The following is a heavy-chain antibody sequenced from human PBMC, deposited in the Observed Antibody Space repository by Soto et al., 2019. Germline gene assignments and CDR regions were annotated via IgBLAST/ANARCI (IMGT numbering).Heavy chain of an antibody. V-gene: IGHV4-4*02. D-gene: IGHD3-22*01. Sequence: QVQLQESGPGLVKPSGTLSLTCAVSGGSISSSNWWSWVRQPPGKGLEWIGEIYHSGSTNYNPSLTSRVTISVAQSKNQFSLKLSSVTAADTAVYYCARFHDSRASEGNWFDPWGQGTLVTVSS. J-gene: IGHJ5*02. CDR1: GGSISSSNW. CDR3: ARFHDSRASEGNWFDP. CDR2: IYHSGST.